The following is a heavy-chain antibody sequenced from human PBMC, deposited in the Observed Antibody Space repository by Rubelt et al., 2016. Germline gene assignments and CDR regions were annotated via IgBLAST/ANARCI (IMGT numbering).Heavy chain of an antibody. J-gene: IGHJ6*02. CDR2: ISGSGGST. D-gene: IGHD3-16*01. Sequence: GRGLEWVSAISGSGGSTYYADSVKGRFTISRDNSKNTLYLQMNSLRAEDTAVYYCAKDQPFFWGVSGMDVWGQGTTVTVSS. V-gene: IGHV3-23*01. CDR3: AKDQPFFWGVSGMDV.